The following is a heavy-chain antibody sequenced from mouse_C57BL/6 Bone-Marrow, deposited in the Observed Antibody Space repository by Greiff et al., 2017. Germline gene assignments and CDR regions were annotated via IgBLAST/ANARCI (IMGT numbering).Heavy chain of an antibody. CDR3: ARVTTRFYYFDY. Sequence: QVQLQQPGAELVKPGASVTLSCKASGYTFTSYWMHWVKQRPGQGLEWIGMIHPNSGSTNYNEKFKSKATLTVDKSSSTAYMQLSSLTSEDSAVYYCARVTTRFYYFDYWGQGTTLTVSS. J-gene: IGHJ2*01. CDR2: IHPNSGST. V-gene: IGHV1-64*01. D-gene: IGHD1-1*01. CDR1: GYTFTSYW.